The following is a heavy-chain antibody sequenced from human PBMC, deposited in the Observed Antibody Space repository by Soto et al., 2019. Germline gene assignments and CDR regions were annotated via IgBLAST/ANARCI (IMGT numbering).Heavy chain of an antibody. V-gene: IGHV1-69*12. J-gene: IGHJ5*02. CDR3: ARAQVSSSHGRARSSNWFDP. D-gene: IGHD6-13*01. Sequence: QVQLVQSGAEVKKPGSSVKVSCKASGGTFSSYAISWVRQAPGQGLEWMGGIIPIFGTANYAQKFQGRVTITADESTSTAYMELSSLRSEDTAVYYCARAQVSSSHGRARSSNWFDPWGQGTLVTVSS. CDR1: GGTFSSYA. CDR2: IIPIFGTA.